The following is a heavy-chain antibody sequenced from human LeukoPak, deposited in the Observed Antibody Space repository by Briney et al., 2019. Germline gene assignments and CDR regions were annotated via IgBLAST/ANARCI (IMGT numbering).Heavy chain of an antibody. V-gene: IGHV3-15*01. CDR1: GFTFTNAW. CDR3: ATGRSGGSCPY. D-gene: IGHD2-15*01. CDR2: IKSKTDGGTT. Sequence: GGSLRLSCAASGFTFTNAWMSWVRQAPGKGLEWVGRIKSKTDGGTTDYAAPVKGRFTISRDDSKNTLYLEMNSLKIEDTAVYYCATGRSGGSCPYWGQGTLVTVSS. J-gene: IGHJ4*02.